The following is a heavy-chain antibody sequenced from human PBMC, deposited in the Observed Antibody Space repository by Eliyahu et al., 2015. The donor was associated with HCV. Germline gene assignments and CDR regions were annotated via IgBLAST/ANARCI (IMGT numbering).Heavy chain of an antibody. Sequence: QVQLVQSGAEVKKPGASVKXSCXVSGYXXXEXXMHWVRQAPGKGLEWMGGFDPEDGETIYAQKFQGRVTMTEDTSTDTAYMELSSLRSEDTAVYYCATGSYYYDSSGPRSLFDYWGQGTLVTVSS. CDR3: ATGSYYYDSSGPRSLFDY. CDR2: FDPEDGET. CDR1: GYXXXEXX. J-gene: IGHJ4*02. D-gene: IGHD3-22*01. V-gene: IGHV1-24*01.